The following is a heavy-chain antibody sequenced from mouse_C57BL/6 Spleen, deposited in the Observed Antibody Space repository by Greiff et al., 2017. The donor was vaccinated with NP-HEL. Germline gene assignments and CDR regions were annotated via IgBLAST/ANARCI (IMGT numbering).Heavy chain of an antibody. V-gene: IGHV1-69*01. J-gene: IGHJ2*01. CDR2: IDPSDSYT. CDR1: GYTFTSYW. CDR3: ARFPHSSGYRGDYFDY. D-gene: IGHD3-2*02. Sequence: QVQLQQPGAELVMPGASVKLSCKASGYTFTSYWMHWVKQRPGQGLEWIGEIDPSDSYTNYNQKFKGKSTLTVDKSSSTAYMQLSSLTSEDSAVYYCARFPHSSGYRGDYFDYWGQGTTLTVSS.